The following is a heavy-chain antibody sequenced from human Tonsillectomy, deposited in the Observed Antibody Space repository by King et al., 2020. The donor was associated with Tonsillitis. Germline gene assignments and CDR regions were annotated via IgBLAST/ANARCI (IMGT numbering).Heavy chain of an antibody. CDR2: ISAYNGNT. CDR1: GYTFISYG. D-gene: IGHD6-19*01. Sequence: QLVQSGAEVKKPGASVKVSCKASGYTFISYGISWVRQAPGQGLEWMGWISAYNGNTNYAQKVQGRVTMTTDTSTSTAYMELRSLKSDDTAVYYCARDRGSGYSSGWTYWGQGTLVTVSS. J-gene: IGHJ4*02. V-gene: IGHV1-18*01. CDR3: ARDRGSGYSSGWTY.